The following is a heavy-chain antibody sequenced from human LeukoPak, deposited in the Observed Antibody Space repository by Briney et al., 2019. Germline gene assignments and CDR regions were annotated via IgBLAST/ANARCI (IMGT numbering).Heavy chain of an antibody. CDR3: ARDSGGLMPYDY. D-gene: IGHD4-23*01. J-gene: IGHJ4*02. V-gene: IGHV1-69*05. CDR2: IIPIFGTA. CDR1: GGTFSSYA. Sequence: GASVKVSCKASGGTFSSYAISWVRQAPGQGLEWMGGIIPIFGTANYAQKLQGRITLTTDTSTSTANMELRSLRSDDTAIYYCARDSGGLMPYDYWGPGTLVTVSS.